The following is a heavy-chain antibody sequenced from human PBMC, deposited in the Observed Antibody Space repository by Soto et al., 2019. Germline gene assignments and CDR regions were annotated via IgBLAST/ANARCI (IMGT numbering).Heavy chain of an antibody. CDR2: ISGNGGST. V-gene: IGHV3-23*01. J-gene: IGHJ5*02. CDR3: AKATTVTTIWFDP. D-gene: IGHD4-17*01. CDR1: GFTFSSYA. Sequence: PGGSLRLSCAASGFTFSSYAMSWVRQAPGKGLEWVSAISGNGGSTYYADSVKGRFTISRDNSKNTLYLQMNSLRAEDTAAYYCAKATTVTTIWFDPWGQGTLVTVSS.